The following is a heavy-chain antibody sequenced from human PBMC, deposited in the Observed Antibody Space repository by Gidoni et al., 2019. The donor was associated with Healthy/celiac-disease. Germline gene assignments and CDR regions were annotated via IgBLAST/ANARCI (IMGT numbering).Heavy chain of an antibody. Sequence: QVQLQESGPGLVKPSETLSLTCTVPGYSISSGYYWGWIRQPPGKGLEWIGSIYLSGSTYYHPSLKSRVTISVDTSKNQFSLMLSSVTAADTAVYYCARSSIAAAGTYHYGMDVWGKGTTVTVSS. CDR1: GYSISSGYY. V-gene: IGHV4-38-2*02. CDR2: IYLSGST. CDR3: ARSSIAAAGTYHYGMDV. J-gene: IGHJ6*04. D-gene: IGHD6-13*01.